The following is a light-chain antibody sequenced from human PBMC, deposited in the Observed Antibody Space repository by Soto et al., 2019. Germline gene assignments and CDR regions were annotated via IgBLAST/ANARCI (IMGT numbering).Light chain of an antibody. J-gene: IGKJ1*01. CDR2: KAS. Sequence: DIQMTQSPSTLSASVGDRVTITCRASQSISSWLAWYQQKAGKAPKLLIYKASSLESGVPSRFSGRGSGTEFTLTISSLQPDDFATYYCQQYNSDLWTFGQGTKVEIK. CDR1: QSISSW. CDR3: QQYNSDLWT. V-gene: IGKV1-5*03.